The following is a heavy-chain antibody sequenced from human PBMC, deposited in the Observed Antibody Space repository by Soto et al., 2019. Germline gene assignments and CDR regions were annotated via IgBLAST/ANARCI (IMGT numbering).Heavy chain of an antibody. CDR3: ARDGCSSTSCYSMDYYYYYGMDV. V-gene: IGHV3-11*01. D-gene: IGHD2-2*02. Sequence: XESLCLSCAASGFTFSDYYMSWIRQAPGKGLEWVSYISSSGSTIYYADSVKGRFTISRDNAKNSLYLQMNSLRAEDTAVYYCARDGCSSTSCYSMDYYYYYGMDVWGQGTTVTVSS. CDR1: GFTFSDYY. J-gene: IGHJ6*02. CDR2: ISSSGSTI.